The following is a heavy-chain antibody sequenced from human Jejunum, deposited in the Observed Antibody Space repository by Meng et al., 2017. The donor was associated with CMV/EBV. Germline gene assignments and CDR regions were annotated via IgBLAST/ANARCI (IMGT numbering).Heavy chain of an antibody. V-gene: IGHV3-23*03. CDR2: IYGNAAKL. CDR3: ARDSIASALDY. CDR1: GFAFSSFS. J-gene: IGHJ4*02. D-gene: IGHD6-13*01. Sequence: CSASGFAFSSFSMSWVRQAPGKGLEWVSLIYGNAAKLFYADSVKGRFTISRDNAKNSLYLQMNSLSAEDTAVYYCARDSIASALDYWGQGVLVTVSS.